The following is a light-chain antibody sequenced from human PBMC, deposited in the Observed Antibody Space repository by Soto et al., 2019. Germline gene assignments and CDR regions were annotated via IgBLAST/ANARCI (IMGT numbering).Light chain of an antibody. CDR2: GTS. Sequence: LTQSPATLSLSPGEISTLFCRATQSVDSTFLAWFQQKPGQAPRLLIYGTSTRATGIPDRFSGSGSGTDFTLTISRVEPEGCTVYYCQQYEHPPWTFRQGTKVKIK. J-gene: IGKJ1*01. CDR3: QQYEHPPWT. CDR1: QSVDSTF. V-gene: IGKV3-20*01.